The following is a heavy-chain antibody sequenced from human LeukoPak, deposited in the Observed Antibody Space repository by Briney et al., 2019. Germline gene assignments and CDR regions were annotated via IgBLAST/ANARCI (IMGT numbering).Heavy chain of an antibody. D-gene: IGHD4-23*01. V-gene: IGHV7-4-1*02. CDR3: AREVAPGGFDY. CDR2: ISTNTRNP. Sequence: PGASVKVSCKASGYTFTSYGISWVRQAPGQGLEWMGWISTNTRNPTYAQGFTGRFVFSLDTSVSTAYLQISSLKAEDTAVYYCAREVAPGGFDYWGQGTLVTVSS. J-gene: IGHJ4*02. CDR1: GYTFTSYG.